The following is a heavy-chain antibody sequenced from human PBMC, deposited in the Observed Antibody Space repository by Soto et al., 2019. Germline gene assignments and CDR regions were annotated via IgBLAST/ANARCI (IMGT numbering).Heavy chain of an antibody. J-gene: IGHJ5*02. CDR2: IYYTGST. Sequence: PSETLSLTCTVSGGSIINSNYYWGWIRQPPGKGLEWIGSIYYTGSTYYNPSLKSRVTISVDTSKNHFSLKLSSVTAADTAVYYCARPHVGFGEILGCFDPWGQGTLVTVSS. CDR3: ARPHVGFGEILGCFDP. V-gene: IGHV4-39*02. D-gene: IGHD3-10*01. CDR1: GGSIINSNYY.